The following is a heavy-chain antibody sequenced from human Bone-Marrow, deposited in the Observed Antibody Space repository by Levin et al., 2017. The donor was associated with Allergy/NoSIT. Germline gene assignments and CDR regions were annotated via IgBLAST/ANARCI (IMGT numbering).Heavy chain of an antibody. Sequence: AGGSLRLSCAASGFIFRNYAMNWVRQAPGKGLEWVSQISGSGGNTHYADSVKGRFTISRDNSKNTLYLQMNCLRVEDTAVYYCAGYDTSAYHSPFDYWGQGTLVTVSS. CDR1: GFIFRNYA. CDR2: ISGSGGNT. CDR3: AGYDTSAYHSPFDY. V-gene: IGHV3-23*01. D-gene: IGHD3-22*01. J-gene: IGHJ4*02.